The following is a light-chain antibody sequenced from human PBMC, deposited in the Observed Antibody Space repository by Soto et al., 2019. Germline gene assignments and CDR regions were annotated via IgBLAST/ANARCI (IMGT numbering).Light chain of an antibody. Sequence: EIVMTQPPATLSVSPGERATLSCRASQSVRSNLAWYQQKPGQAPRLLIYDASTRATGIPVRFSGSGSGTEFTLTISSLQPEDFAVYYCQKYYNWPLTFGGGTKVDIK. V-gene: IGKV3-15*01. CDR3: QKYYNWPLT. J-gene: IGKJ4*01. CDR2: DAS. CDR1: QSVRSN.